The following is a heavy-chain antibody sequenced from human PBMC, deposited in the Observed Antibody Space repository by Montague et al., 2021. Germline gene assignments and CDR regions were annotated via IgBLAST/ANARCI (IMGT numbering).Heavy chain of an antibody. V-gene: IGHV4-4*07. D-gene: IGHD1-26*01. CDR3: ARDTVGASGYFYYYYMDV. Sequence: SETLSLTCSSFCGSLSTYSWSWIRQPAGKGLEWIGRLSNGGSTNSNPSLKSRVSMSVDTSKNQFSLKLSSVAAADTAVYFCARDTVGASGYFYYYYMDVWGRGTTVTVSS. CDR2: LSNGGST. CDR1: CGSLSTYS. J-gene: IGHJ6*03.